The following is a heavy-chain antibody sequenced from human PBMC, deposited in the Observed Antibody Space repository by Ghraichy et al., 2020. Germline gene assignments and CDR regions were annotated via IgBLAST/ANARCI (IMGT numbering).Heavy chain of an antibody. Sequence: SETLSLTCAVYGGSFSGYYWSWIRQPPGKGLEWIGEINHSGSTNYNPSLKSRVTISVDTSKNQFSLKLSSVTAADTAVYYCARGGITIFGVVLLKYKNWFDPWGQGTLVTVSS. CDR2: INHSGST. V-gene: IGHV4-34*01. CDR3: ARGGITIFGVVLLKYKNWFDP. D-gene: IGHD3-3*01. CDR1: GGSFSGYY. J-gene: IGHJ5*02.